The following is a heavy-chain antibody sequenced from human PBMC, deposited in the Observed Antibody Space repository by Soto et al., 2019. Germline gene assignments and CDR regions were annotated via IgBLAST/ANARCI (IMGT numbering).Heavy chain of an antibody. CDR2: IYAGGST. J-gene: IGHJ4*02. Sequence: EGQLVETGGGLTQPGWSLRLSCENSGFTVNSDYMSWVRQAPGKGLEWVSIIYAGGSTYYADSVRGRFTISSDNSRNTLYLQMNSLRVEDTAVYYCARSFDYGYIHHWGQGTLVTVSS. CDR3: ARSFDYGYIHH. CDR1: GFTVNSDY. V-gene: IGHV3-53*02. D-gene: IGHD3-10*01.